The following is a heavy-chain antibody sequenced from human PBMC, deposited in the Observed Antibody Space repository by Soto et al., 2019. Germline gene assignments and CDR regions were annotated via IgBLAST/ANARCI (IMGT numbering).Heavy chain of an antibody. J-gene: IGHJ6*02. CDR2: IYYSGST. Sequence: QVRLEESGPGLVKPSETRSLICSVSGGSVNNADYFWSWIRHHPENGLEWIGYIYYSGSTRYNPSFKTRATLSIDTSKNQSSLRLNSVTVADTAVYFCARDADYGGSRGGMDVWGRGTTVTVSS. CDR1: GGSVNNADYF. CDR3: ARDADYGGSRGGMDV. V-gene: IGHV4-31*03. D-gene: IGHD4-17*01.